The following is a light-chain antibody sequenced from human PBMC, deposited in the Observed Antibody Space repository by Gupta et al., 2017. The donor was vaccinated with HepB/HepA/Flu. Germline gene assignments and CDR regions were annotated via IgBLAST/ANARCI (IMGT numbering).Light chain of an antibody. CDR1: QNINKY. CDR3: QQSYSTPLT. Sequence: DIQMTQSPSSLSASVGDRVTITCRASQNINKYVNWYQQKPGKAPKFLIYAASTMQSGVPSRSSGSGSGTDFTLTISSLQPEDFATYYCQQSYSTPLTFGGGTKVEIK. CDR2: AAS. J-gene: IGKJ4*01. V-gene: IGKV1-39*01.